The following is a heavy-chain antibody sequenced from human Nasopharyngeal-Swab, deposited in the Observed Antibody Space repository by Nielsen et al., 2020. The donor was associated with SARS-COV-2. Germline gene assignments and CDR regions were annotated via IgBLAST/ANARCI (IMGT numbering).Heavy chain of an antibody. CDR2: ISSSSSYI. J-gene: IGHJ6*02. CDR3: ARSGSPSYYYYYGMDV. V-gene: IGHV3-21*01. D-gene: IGHD6-25*01. Sequence: GESLKISCAASGFTFSSYSMNWVRQAPGKGLEWVSSISSSSSYIYYADSVKGRFTISRDNAKNSLYLQMNSLRAEDTAVYYCARSGSPSYYYYYGMDVWGQGTTVTVS. CDR1: GFTFSSYS.